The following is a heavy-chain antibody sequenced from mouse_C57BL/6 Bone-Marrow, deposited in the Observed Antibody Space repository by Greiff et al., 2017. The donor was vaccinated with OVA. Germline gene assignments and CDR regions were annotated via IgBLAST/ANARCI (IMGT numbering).Heavy chain of an antibody. CDR2: INPSSGYT. J-gene: IGHJ2*01. CDR3: ARSNY. V-gene: IGHV1-7*01. Sequence: VQLQQSGAELAKPGASVKLSCKASGYTFTSYWMHWVKQRPGQGLEWIGYINPSSGYTKYNQKFKDKATLTADQSSSTAYMQLSSLTYEDSAVYYCARSNYWGQGTTLTVSS. CDR1: GYTFTSYW.